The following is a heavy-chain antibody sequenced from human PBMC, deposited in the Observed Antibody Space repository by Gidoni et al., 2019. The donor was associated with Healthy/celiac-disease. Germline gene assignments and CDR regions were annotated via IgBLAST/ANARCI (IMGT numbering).Heavy chain of an antibody. D-gene: IGHD5-12*01. CDR1: GGSFSGYY. CDR3: ARGIYSGYDYGFDY. CDR2: INHSGST. V-gene: IGHV4-34*01. Sequence: QVQLQQWGAGLLKPSETLSLTCAVYGGSFSGYYWSWIRQPPGKGLEWIGEINHSGSTNYNPSLKSRVTISVDTSKNQFSLKLSSVTAADTAVYYCARGIYSGYDYGFDYWGQGTLVTVSS. J-gene: IGHJ4*02.